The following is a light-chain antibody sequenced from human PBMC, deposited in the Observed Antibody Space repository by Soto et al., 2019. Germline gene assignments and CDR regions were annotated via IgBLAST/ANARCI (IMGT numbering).Light chain of an antibody. CDR2: GAS. J-gene: IGKJ2*01. V-gene: IGKV3-20*01. CDR3: QHYGSPVT. Sequence: EIVLTQSPGTLSLSPGEGATLSCRASQSVGSTYLIWYQQKPGQAPRLLIYGASTRATGIPDRFSGSGSGTECTLSISRLEPDDFAMYFCQHYGSPVTFGQGTQLEIK. CDR1: QSVGSTY.